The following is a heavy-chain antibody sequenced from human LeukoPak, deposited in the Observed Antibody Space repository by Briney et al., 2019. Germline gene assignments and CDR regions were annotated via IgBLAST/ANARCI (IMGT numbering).Heavy chain of an antibody. D-gene: IGHD6-19*01. Sequence: SETMSLTSTVYAPSISSNYWSWNRQPQGKGLEWIGYIYDSGSINDNPSLKSRVTISVDTSKNQFSLKLSSVTAADTAVYYCAREVLRSGWCGGAFDYWGQGTLVTVST. CDR1: APSISSNY. J-gene: IGHJ4*02. CDR3: AREVLRSGWCGGAFDY. V-gene: IGHV4-59*01. CDR2: IYDSGSI.